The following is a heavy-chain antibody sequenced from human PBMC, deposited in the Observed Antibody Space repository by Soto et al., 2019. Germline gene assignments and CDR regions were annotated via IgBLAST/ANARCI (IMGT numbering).Heavy chain of an antibody. V-gene: IGHV3-9*01. CDR3: AKRRGWWSGYDFYYYMDV. D-gene: IGHD3-3*01. CDR1: GFTFDDYA. J-gene: IGHJ6*03. CDR2: ISWNSGSI. Sequence: DVQLVESGGGLVQPGRSLRLSCAASGFTFDDYAMHWVRQAPGKGLEWVSGISWNSGSIGYADSVKGRFTISRDNAKNSLYLQMNSLRAEDTAVYYCAKRRGWWSGYDFYYYMDVWGKGTTVTVSS.